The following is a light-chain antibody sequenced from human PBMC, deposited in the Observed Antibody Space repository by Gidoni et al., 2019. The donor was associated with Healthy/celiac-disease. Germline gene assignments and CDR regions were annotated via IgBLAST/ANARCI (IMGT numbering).Light chain of an antibody. Sequence: DIVLTQSPGTLSLSPGERATLSCRASQSVSSSYLAWYQQKPGQAPMLLIYGASSRATGIPDRFSGSGSGTDFTLTISRLEPEDFAVYYCQQYGSSPPLTFGGGTKVEIK. J-gene: IGKJ4*01. CDR1: QSVSSSY. CDR2: GAS. V-gene: IGKV3-20*01. CDR3: QQYGSSPPLT.